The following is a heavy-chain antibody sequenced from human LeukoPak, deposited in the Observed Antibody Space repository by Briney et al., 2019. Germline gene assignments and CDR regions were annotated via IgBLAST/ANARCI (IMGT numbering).Heavy chain of an antibody. J-gene: IGHJ5*02. CDR2: INAYNGNT. D-gene: IGHD6-13*01. V-gene: IGHV1-18*01. Sequence: ASVTVSCKASGCTFTSYGISWVRQAPAQGLEWMGWINAYNGNTNYAQKLQGRVTMTTDTSTSTAYMELRSLRSDDTAVYYCARHIGAAGFTNWFDPWGQGTLVTVSS. CDR3: ARHIGAAGFTNWFDP. CDR1: GCTFTSYG.